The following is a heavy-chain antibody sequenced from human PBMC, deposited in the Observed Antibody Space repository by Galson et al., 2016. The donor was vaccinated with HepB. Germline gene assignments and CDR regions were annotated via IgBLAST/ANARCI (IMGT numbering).Heavy chain of an antibody. Sequence: SLRLSCAASGLTFNTYNMNWVRQAPGMGLEWVSYISRSSAYIYYADSVKGRFTISRDNAKNSLYLQMHSLRVGDTAVYYCARARVGGGYDMDVWGHGTTVTVSS. CDR1: GLTFNTYN. CDR3: ARARVGGGYDMDV. D-gene: IGHD3-10*01. CDR2: ISRSSAYI. V-gene: IGHV3-21*01. J-gene: IGHJ6*02.